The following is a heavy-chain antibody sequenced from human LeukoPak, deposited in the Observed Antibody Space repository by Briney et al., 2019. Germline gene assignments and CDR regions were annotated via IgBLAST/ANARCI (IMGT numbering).Heavy chain of an antibody. CDR1: GYTFTDYY. Sequence: ASVKVSCKASGYTFTDYYMHWVRQAPGQGLEWMGWINPNSGGTNYAQKFQGRVTMTRDTSISTAYMELSRLRSGDTAVYYCARDYDSSDHFDYWGQGTLVTVSS. CDR2: INPNSGGT. J-gene: IGHJ4*02. D-gene: IGHD3-22*01. V-gene: IGHV1-2*02. CDR3: ARDYDSSDHFDY.